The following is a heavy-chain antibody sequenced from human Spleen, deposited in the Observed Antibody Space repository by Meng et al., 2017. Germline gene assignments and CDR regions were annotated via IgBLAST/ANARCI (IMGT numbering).Heavy chain of an antibody. Sequence: SETLSLTCAVYGGSFSGYYWSWIRQPPGKGLEWIGEINHSGSTNYNPSLKSRVTISIDTSKNQFSLILSSVPAADTAVYYCARTLWEMGVTPSQVNYYGMDVWGQGTAVTVSS. J-gene: IGHJ6*02. CDR1: GGSFSGYY. V-gene: IGHV4-34*01. CDR3: ARTLWEMGVTPSQVNYYGMDV. CDR2: INHSGST. D-gene: IGHD1-26*01.